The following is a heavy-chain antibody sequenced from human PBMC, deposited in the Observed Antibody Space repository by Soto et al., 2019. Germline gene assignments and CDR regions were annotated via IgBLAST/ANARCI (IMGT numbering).Heavy chain of an antibody. CDR2: SDHSGST. CDR3: SRDWSTGYDCFDP. Sequence: SETLSLTCAVSGWSISSGYDWAWIRQSPGKGLEWIGSSDHSGSTFYNAFLKRRVTIPIDASKNQISLNLTSVTAAHPGVTLRSRDWSTGYDCFDPWGQGSLVTVSS. V-gene: IGHV4-38-2*02. J-gene: IGHJ5*02. D-gene: IGHD3-3*01. CDR1: GWSISSGYD.